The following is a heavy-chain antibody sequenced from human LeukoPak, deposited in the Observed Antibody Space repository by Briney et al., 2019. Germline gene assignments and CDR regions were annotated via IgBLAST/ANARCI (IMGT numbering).Heavy chain of an antibody. D-gene: IGHD3-10*01. J-gene: IGHJ4*02. CDR2: ISWNSGSI. V-gene: IGHV3-9*01. CDR3: AKGMPGSSSFDY. CDR1: GFTFDDYA. Sequence: PGRSLGLSCAASGFTFDDYAMHWVRQAPGKGLEWVSGISWNSGSIGYADSVKGRFTISRDNAKNSLYLQMNSLRAEDTALYYCAKGMPGSSSFDYWGQGTLVTVSS.